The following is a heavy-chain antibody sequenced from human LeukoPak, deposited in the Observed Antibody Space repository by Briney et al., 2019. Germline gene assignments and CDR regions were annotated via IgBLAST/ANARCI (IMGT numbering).Heavy chain of an antibody. J-gene: IGHJ5*02. V-gene: IGHV4-38-2*01. CDR3: ASDSTITWFYL. D-gene: IGHD5-18*01. CDR2: MHHSGNT. Sequence: PSETLSLTCDVSGCSISSGYYWGWIRQPPGKGLEWIGSMHHSGNTYYNPSLKSRVTISVDMFKNHFSLKLSAVTAADTAVYYCASDSTITWFYLWGQGTLVTVSS. CDR1: GCSISSGYY.